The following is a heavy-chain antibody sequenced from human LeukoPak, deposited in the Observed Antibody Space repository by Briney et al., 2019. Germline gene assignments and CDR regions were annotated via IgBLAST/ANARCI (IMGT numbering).Heavy chain of an antibody. CDR3: ARDALLWFGELRVSTPKFDP. CDR2: MNPNSGNT. Sequence: ASVKVSCKASGYTLISHDINWVRQATGQGLEWMGWMNPNSGNTGYAQKFQGRVTITRNTSISTAYMELSSLRSEDTAVYYCARDALLWFGELRVSTPKFDPWGQGTLVTVSS. V-gene: IGHV1-8*01. CDR1: GYTLISHD. J-gene: IGHJ5*02. D-gene: IGHD3-10*01.